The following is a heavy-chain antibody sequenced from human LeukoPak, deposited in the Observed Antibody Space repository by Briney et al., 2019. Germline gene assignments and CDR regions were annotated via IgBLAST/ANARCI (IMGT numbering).Heavy chain of an antibody. J-gene: IGHJ5*02. D-gene: IGHD6-13*01. CDR2: IYHSGST. V-gene: IGHV4-30-2*01. Sequence: SQTLSLTCAVSGGSISSGGYSWSWIRQPPGKGLEWIGYIYHSGSTYYNPSLKSRVTISVDRSKNQFSLKLSSVTAADTAVYYCASGKAAAGGWFDPWGQGTLVTVSS. CDR1: GGSISSGGYS. CDR3: ASGKAAAGGWFDP.